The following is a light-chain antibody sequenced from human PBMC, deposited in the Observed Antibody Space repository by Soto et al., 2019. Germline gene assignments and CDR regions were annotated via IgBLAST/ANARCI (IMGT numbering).Light chain of an antibody. CDR1: SSDAGFYNY. CDR2: EVN. Sequence: QSALTQPPSASGSPGQSVTISCTGTSSDAGFYNYVSWYQQHPDKAPQLMIYEVNKRPSGVPDRFSGSKSGNTASLTVSGLQTDDEADYYCTSYAGYNNPVVFGGGTQLTVL. CDR3: TSYAGYNNPVV. V-gene: IGLV2-8*01. J-gene: IGLJ3*02.